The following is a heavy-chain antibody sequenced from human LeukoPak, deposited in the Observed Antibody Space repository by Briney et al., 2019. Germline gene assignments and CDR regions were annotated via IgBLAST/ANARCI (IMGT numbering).Heavy chain of an antibody. J-gene: IGHJ6*02. V-gene: IGHV3-30*02. Sequence: AGGSLRLSCAASGFTFSNYGIHWVRQAPGKGLEWVAFVRSDGGIKYYADSVKGRFTISRDNAKNSLYLQMNSLRAEDTALYYCAKDIAAAGYYYYGMDVWGQGTTVTVSS. CDR3: AKDIAAAGYYYYGMDV. D-gene: IGHD6-13*01. CDR1: GFTFSNYG. CDR2: VRSDGGIK.